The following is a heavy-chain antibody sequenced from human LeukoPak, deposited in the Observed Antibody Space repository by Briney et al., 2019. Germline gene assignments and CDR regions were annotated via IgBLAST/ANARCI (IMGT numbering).Heavy chain of an antibody. V-gene: IGHV4-34*01. CDR2: INHSGST. Sequence: KPSETLSLTCAVYGGSFSGYYWSWIRQPLEKGLEWIGQINHSGSTNYNPYLKSRVTISVDTSKNQFSLKLSSVTAADKAVYYCARGLGGSGSYYMNWFDPWGQGTLVTVSS. J-gene: IGHJ5*02. CDR1: GGSFSGYY. D-gene: IGHD3-10*01. CDR3: ARGLGGSGSYYMNWFDP.